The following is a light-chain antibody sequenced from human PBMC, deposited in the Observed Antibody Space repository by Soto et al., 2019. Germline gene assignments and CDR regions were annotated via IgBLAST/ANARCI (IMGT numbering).Light chain of an antibody. CDR2: DAS. CDR3: QQYGSSPPYT. J-gene: IGKJ2*01. Sequence: EIVLTQSPATLSLSPRERATLSCGASQSVSSSYFSWYQQKPGLAPRVLIYDASSSATGIPDRFTGSVSGTDFTVAISRLEPEDFAVYYCQQYGSSPPYTFGQGTKLEIK. V-gene: IGKV3D-20*01. CDR1: QSVSSSY.